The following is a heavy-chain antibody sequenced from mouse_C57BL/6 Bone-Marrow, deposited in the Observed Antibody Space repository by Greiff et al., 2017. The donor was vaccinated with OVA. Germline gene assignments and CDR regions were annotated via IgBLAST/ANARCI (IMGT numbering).Heavy chain of an antibody. Sequence: QVQLQQSGAELVRPGSSVKLSCKASGYTFTSYWMHWVKQRPGQGLEWIGYINPSSGYTKYNQKFKDKATLTADKSSSTAYMQLSSLTYEDSAVYYCARLGYSNQFLYYAMDYWGQGTSVTVSS. CDR2: INPSSGYT. J-gene: IGHJ4*01. CDR1: GYTFTSYW. CDR3: ARLGYSNQFLYYAMDY. V-gene: IGHV1-7*01. D-gene: IGHD2-5*01.